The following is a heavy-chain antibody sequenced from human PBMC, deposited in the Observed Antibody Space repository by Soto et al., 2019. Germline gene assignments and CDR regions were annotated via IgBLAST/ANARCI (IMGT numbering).Heavy chain of an antibody. CDR3: AHFDWFIDY. J-gene: IGHJ4*02. CDR2: ISGSGAST. CDR1: GFTFSSYA. V-gene: IGHV3-23*01. D-gene: IGHD3-9*01. Sequence: EVQLLESGGGLVQPGGSLRLSCAASGFTFSSYAMSWVRQAPGKGLEWVSAISGSGASTYYADSVKGRFTISRDNPKNTLYPQMNSLSAEDTAVYYCAHFDWFIDYWGQGTLVTLSS.